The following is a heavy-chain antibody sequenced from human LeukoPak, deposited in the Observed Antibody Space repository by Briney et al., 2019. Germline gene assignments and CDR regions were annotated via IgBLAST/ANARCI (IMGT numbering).Heavy chain of an antibody. J-gene: IGHJ6*02. CDR3: ARGRRHCSSTSCYGRYYGMDV. CDR2: INHSGST. D-gene: IGHD2-2*01. Sequence: SETLSLTCAVYGGSFSGYYWSWIRQPPGKGLEWIGEINHSGSTNYNPSLKSRVTISVDTPKNQFSLKLSSVTAADTAVYYCARGRRHCSSTSCYGRYYGMDVWGQGTTVTVSS. CDR1: GGSFSGYY. V-gene: IGHV4-34*01.